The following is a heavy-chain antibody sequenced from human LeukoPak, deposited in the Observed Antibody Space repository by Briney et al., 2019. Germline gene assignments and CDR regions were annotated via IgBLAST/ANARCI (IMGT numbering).Heavy chain of an antibody. V-gene: IGHV4-30-4*08. J-gene: IGHJ2*01. CDR3: ARLQQRFWYFDP. CDR1: GGSINSGDYY. Sequence: PSQTLSLTCTVSGGSINSGDYYWTWIRQPPGKGLEWIGYIYYRGSTYYNPSLKSRVAISIDTSKNQFSLNLYSVTAADTAVYSCARLQQRFWYFDPWGRGTLVTVSS. CDR2: IYYRGST. D-gene: IGHD1/OR15-1a*01.